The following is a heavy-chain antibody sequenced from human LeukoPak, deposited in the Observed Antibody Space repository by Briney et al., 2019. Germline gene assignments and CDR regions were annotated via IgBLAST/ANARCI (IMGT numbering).Heavy chain of an antibody. CDR3: ARARYDFWSGYYLIAYYFDY. D-gene: IGHD3-3*01. V-gene: IGHV4-30-4*08. CDR1: GGSISSGDYY. J-gene: IGHJ4*02. Sequence: SETLSLTCTVSGGSISSGDYYWSWISQPPGKGLEWIGYIYYSGSTYYNPSLKSRVTISVDTSKNQFSLKLSSVTAADTAVYYCARARYDFWSGYYLIAYYFDYWGQGTLVTVSS. CDR2: IYYSGST.